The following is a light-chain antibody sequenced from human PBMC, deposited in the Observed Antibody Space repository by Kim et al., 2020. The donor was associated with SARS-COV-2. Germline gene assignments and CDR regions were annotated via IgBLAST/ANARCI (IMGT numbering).Light chain of an antibody. J-gene: IGLJ2*01. V-gene: IGLV7-46*01. CDR2: NTD. CDR1: TGTSTCGRI. CDR3: LLSYGDTRKK. Sequence: TVTLPCAANTGTSTCGRIPNGCQQKPGQAPRALIYNTDYRYSWTPARFSGSLLGGKAALTLSDAQAEDEADYYCLLSYGDTRKKFGGGTQLTV.